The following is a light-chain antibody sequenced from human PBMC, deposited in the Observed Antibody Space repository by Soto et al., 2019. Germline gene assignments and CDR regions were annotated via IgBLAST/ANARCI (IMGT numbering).Light chain of an antibody. Sequence: QSVLTQPASVSASPVQSITISFTVGKNDIGSSDYVSWYQQHPGKAPKLIIYGVSNRPSGTSDRFSGSKSGNTASLTISGLQADDEADYYCSSSTSSNTLVFGGGTKVTVL. V-gene: IGLV2-14*01. CDR3: SSSTSSNTLV. CDR1: KNDIGSSDY. CDR2: GVS. J-gene: IGLJ3*02.